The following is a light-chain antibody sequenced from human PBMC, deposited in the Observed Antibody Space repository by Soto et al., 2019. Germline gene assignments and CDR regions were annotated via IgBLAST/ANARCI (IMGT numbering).Light chain of an antibody. CDR1: QSVSSN. CDR3: QQYNDWPLT. CDR2: GAF. Sequence: EIVMTQSPVTLSVSPGERVTLSCRASQSVSSNLAWYQQKPGQAPSLLIYGAFTRATGIPARFSGTGSGTEFTLTISSLQSEDFALYYCQQYNDWPLTFGQGTNVAIK. V-gene: IGKV3-15*01. J-gene: IGKJ1*01.